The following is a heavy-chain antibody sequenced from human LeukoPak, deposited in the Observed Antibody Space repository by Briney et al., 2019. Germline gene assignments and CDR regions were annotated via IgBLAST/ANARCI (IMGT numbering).Heavy chain of an antibody. CDR2: ISGSGRST. J-gene: IGHJ4*02. D-gene: IGHD3-3*01. CDR1: GFTFSSFA. CDR3: ANIVHYDFWAFDY. V-gene: IGHV3-23*01. Sequence: PGGSLRLSCAASGFTFSSFAMSWVRQAPGKGLEWVSAISGSGRSTFYADSVKGRFTISKDNSKNTLFLQMNSLRAEDTAVYYCANIVHYDFWAFDYWGQGTLVTVSS.